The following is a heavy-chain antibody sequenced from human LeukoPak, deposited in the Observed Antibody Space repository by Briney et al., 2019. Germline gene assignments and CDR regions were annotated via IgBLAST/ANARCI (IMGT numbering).Heavy chain of an antibody. J-gene: IGHJ4*02. CDR1: GFTFSSYA. Sequence: GGSLRLSCAASGFTFSSYAMSWVRQAPGKGLEWPSSISGSGSSTYYADSVKGRFTISRDNSKNTLYLQMNSLRAEDTAVYYCAREDGYSSSWYSDYWGQGTLVTVSS. CDR3: AREDGYSSSWYSDY. D-gene: IGHD6-13*01. V-gene: IGHV3-23*01. CDR2: ISGSGSST.